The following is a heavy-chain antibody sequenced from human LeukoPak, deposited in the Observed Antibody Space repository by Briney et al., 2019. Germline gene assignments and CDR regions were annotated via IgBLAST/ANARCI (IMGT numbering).Heavy chain of an antibody. CDR1: GFTFSSYA. V-gene: IGHV3-23*01. Sequence: GGSLRLSCAASGFTFSSYAMSWVRQAPGKGLEWVSAISGSGGSTYYADSVRGRFTISRDNAKNTLYLQMNSLRAEDTAVYYCARLYSGSIDYWGQGTLVTVSS. J-gene: IGHJ4*02. CDR3: ARLYSGSIDY. CDR2: ISGSGGST. D-gene: IGHD1-26*01.